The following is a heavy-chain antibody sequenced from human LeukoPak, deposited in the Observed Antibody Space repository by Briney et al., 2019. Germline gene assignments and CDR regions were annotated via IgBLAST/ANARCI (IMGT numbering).Heavy chain of an antibody. CDR1: GYTFTSYD. V-gene: IGHV1-8*01. J-gene: IGHJ4*02. CDR2: MNPNSGNT. CDR3: ARGYYYDSSGYYSEGDY. D-gene: IGHD3-22*01. Sequence: GASVKVSCKASGYTFTSYDINWVRQATGQGLEWMGWMNPNSGNTGYAQKFQGRVTMTRNTSISTAYMELSSLRSEDTAVYYCARGYYYDSSGYYSEGDYWGQGTLVTVSS.